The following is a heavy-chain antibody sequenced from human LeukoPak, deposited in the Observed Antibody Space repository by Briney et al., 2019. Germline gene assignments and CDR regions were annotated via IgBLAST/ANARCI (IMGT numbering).Heavy chain of an antibody. CDR3: ARVQQDTAMVNLGYYYMDV. D-gene: IGHD5-18*01. CDR1: GGSISSYY. J-gene: IGHJ6*03. V-gene: IGHV4-59*01. CDR2: IYYSGST. Sequence: SETLSLTCTVSGGSISSYYWSWIRQPPGKGLEWIGYIYYSGSTNYNPSLKSRVTISVDTSKNQFSLKLSSVTAADTAVYYCARVQQDTAMVNLGYYYMDVWGKGTTVTVSS.